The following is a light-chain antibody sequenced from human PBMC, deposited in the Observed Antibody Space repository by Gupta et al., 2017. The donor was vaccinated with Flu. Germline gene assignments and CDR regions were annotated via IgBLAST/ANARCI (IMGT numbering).Light chain of an antibody. CDR1: SSDVGDYDY. Sequence: QSALTQPASVPGSPGQSITISCTGSSSDVGDYDYVSWYQRHPGKAPKLMIYEVSNRPSGVSNRFSGSKSGNTASLTISGLQAEDEADYYCSSYTSTTTSVLFGGGTKLTVL. CDR3: SSYTSTTTSVL. CDR2: EVS. V-gene: IGLV2-14*01. J-gene: IGLJ2*01.